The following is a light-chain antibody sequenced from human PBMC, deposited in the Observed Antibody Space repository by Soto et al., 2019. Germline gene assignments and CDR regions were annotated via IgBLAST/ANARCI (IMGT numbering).Light chain of an antibody. CDR1: SSHMGYDY. CDR3: GTWDSSLSAVYV. J-gene: IGLJ1*01. CDR2: ENN. V-gene: IGLV1-51*02. Sequence: QRVLGRPASVYSLPRRRLTIAINTSSSHMGYDYFSCHQQPPGTAPNLLIYENNKRPSGIPDRSSGSKSGTSATLGITGLQTGDEADYYCGTWDSSLSAVYVFGTGTKVTVL.